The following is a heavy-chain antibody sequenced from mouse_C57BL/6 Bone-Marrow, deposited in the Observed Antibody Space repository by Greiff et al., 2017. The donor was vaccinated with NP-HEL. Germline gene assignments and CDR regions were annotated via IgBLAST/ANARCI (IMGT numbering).Heavy chain of an antibody. CDR1: GYTFTSYW. CDR3: ARSDPGRFAY. CDR2: IHPNSGST. V-gene: IGHV1-64*01. J-gene: IGHJ3*01. Sequence: QVQLQQPGAELVKPGASVKLSCKASGYTFTSYWMHWVKRRPGQGLEWIGMIHPNSGSTNYNEKFKSKATLTVDKSSSTAYMQLSSLTSEDSAVYYCARSDPGRFAYWGQGTLVTVSA.